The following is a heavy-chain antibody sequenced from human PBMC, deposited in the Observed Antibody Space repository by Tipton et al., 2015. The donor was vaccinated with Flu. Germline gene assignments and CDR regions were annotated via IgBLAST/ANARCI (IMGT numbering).Heavy chain of an antibody. CDR3: ARVWLGSGWTPNWFDP. J-gene: IGHJ5*02. Sequence: QLVQSGTEVKKTGSSVKVSCKAPGGTFSSYGLTWVRQAPGEGLEWMGTVIPIFGTSNYAQKFQGRLTINADKSTSTAYMQLSSLRSEDTAVYYCARVWLGSGWTPNWFDPWGQGTLVTVSS. CDR2: VIPIFGTS. CDR1: GGTFSSYG. D-gene: IGHD6-19*01. V-gene: IGHV1-69*06.